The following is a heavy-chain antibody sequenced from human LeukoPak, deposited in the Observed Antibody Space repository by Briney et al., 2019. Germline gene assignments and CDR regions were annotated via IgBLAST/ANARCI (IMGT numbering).Heavy chain of an antibody. CDR2: ISGSGVST. V-gene: IGHV3-23*01. D-gene: IGHD3-3*01. CDR1: GFTFSSYA. Sequence: GGSLRLSCAASGFTFSSYAMSWVRQAPGKGLEWVSAISGSGVSTYYADSVKGRFTISRDNAKNSLYLQMNSLRAEDTAVYYCAREERITIFGVVITTHDAFDIWGQGTMVTVSS. CDR3: AREERITIFGVVITTHDAFDI. J-gene: IGHJ3*02.